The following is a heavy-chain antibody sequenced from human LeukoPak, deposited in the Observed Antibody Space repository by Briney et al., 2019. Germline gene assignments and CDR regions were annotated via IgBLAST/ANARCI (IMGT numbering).Heavy chain of an antibody. CDR3: ARVVVSSSSDYFDY. CDR2: IWYDGSNK. J-gene: IGHJ4*02. Sequence: GGSLRLSCAASGFTFSSYGMHWVRQAPGKGLEWVAVIWYDGSNKYYADSVKGRFTISRDNSKNTLYLQMNSLRAEDTAVYYCARVVVSSSSDYFDYWGQGTLVIVSS. D-gene: IGHD6-6*01. V-gene: IGHV3-33*01. CDR1: GFTFSSYG.